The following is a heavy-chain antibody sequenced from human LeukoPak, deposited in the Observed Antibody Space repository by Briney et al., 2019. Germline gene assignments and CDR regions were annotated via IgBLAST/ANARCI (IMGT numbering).Heavy chain of an antibody. Sequence: SETLSLTCAVHGGSLSGFYWSWIRQPPGKGLEWIGEINHSGSTNYNPSLKSRITISVDTSNNQVSLELTSVTAADTAVYYCPIASSFDETTRYDPSWFGPWGQGNLVTVSS. CDR1: GGSLSGFY. D-gene: IGHD2-2*01. CDR2: INHSGST. J-gene: IGHJ5*02. V-gene: IGHV4-34*01. CDR3: PIASSFDETTRYDPSWFGP.